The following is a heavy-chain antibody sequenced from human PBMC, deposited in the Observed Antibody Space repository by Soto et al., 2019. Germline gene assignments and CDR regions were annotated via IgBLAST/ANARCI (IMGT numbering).Heavy chain of an antibody. CDR3: ARAPVLRFLEWLFIFDY. D-gene: IGHD3-3*01. CDR1: GGSISSGDYY. CDR2: IYYSGST. J-gene: IGHJ4*02. Sequence: PSETLSLTXTVSGGSISSGDYYWSWIRQPPGKGLEWIGYIYYSGSTYYNPSLKSRVTISVDTSKNQFSLKLSSVTAADTAVYYCARAPVLRFLEWLFIFDYWGQGTLVTVSS. V-gene: IGHV4-30-4*01.